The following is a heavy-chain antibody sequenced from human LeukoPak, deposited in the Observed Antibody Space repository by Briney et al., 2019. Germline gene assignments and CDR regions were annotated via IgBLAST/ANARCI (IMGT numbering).Heavy chain of an antibody. V-gene: IGHV4-34*01. J-gene: IGHJ4*02. D-gene: IGHD6-13*01. CDR2: INYSGST. Sequence: PSETLSLTCAVYGGSFSGYYWRWIRQPPGKGLEWIGEINYSGSTKYNPYLKSRVTISVDTSKNQFSLKLSSVTAADTAVYYCARVCPRVAVAGTHSGPGSFDYWGQGTLVSVSS. CDR3: ARVCPRVAVAGTHSGPGSFDY. CDR1: GGSFSGYY.